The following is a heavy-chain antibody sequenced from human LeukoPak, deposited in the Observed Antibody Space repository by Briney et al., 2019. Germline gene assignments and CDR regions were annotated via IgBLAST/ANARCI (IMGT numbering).Heavy chain of an antibody. CDR3: ARGYSYGNYYYGMDV. D-gene: IGHD5-18*01. J-gene: IGHJ6*02. CDR2: IIPIFGTA. CDR1: GGTFSSYA. Sequence: SVKVSCKASGGTFSSYAMSWVRQAPGQGLEWMGGIIPIFGTANYAQKFQGRVTITADESTSTAYMELSSLRSEDTAVYYCARGYSYGNYYYGMDVWGQGTTVTVSS. V-gene: IGHV1-69*13.